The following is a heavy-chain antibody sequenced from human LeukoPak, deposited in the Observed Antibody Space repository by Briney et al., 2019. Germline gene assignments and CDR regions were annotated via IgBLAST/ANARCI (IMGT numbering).Heavy chain of an antibody. CDR3: ARQHAVAGTLFDY. V-gene: IGHV3-64*01. CDR2: ISSNGGST. J-gene: IGHJ4*02. Sequence: GGSLRLSCAASGFTFSSYAMHWVRQAPGKGLEYVSAISSNGGSTYYANSVKGRFTISRDNSKNTLYLQMGSLRAEDMAVYYCARQHAVAGTLFDYWGQGTLVTVYS. CDR1: GFTFSSYA. D-gene: IGHD6-19*01.